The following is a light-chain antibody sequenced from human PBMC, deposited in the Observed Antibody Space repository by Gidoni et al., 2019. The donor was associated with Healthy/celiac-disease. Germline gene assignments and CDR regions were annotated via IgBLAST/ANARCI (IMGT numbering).Light chain of an antibody. J-gene: IGKJ2*01. CDR1: QSVSSN. Sequence: EIVITQPPATLSVSPGERATLSCRASQSVSSNLAWYQQKPGQSPRLLIYGASTRATGIPARFSGSGSGTEFTLTISSLQSEDFAVYCCQQYNNWPYTFGQGTKLEIK. CDR3: QQYNNWPYT. V-gene: IGKV3-15*01. CDR2: GAS.